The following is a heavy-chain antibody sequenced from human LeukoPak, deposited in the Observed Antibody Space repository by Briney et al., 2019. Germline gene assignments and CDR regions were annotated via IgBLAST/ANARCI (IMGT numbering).Heavy chain of an antibody. CDR3: ARDWQWLDAFDI. CDR1: GFTFSSYW. CDR2: INSDGSDI. D-gene: IGHD5-18*01. J-gene: IGHJ3*02. Sequence: GGSLRLSCAASGFTFSSYWMSWVRQAPGKGPVWVSRINSDGSDITYADSVKGRFTISRDNAKNTLYLQMISLRAEDTAVYYCARDWQWLDAFDIWGQGTMVTVSS. V-gene: IGHV3-74*03.